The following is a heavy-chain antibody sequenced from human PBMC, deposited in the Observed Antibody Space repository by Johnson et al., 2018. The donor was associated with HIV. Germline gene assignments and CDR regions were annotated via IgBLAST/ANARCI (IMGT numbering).Heavy chain of an antibody. J-gene: IGHJ3*02. CDR3: AKDWARIAAAQFDI. V-gene: IGHV3-74*01. Sequence: VQLVESGGGVVQPGRSLRLSCAASRFTFSSYWMHWVRQAPGKGLVWVSRINSDGSSTSYADSVKGRFTISRDNAKNTLYLQMNSLRAEDTAVYYCAKDWARIAAAQFDIWGQGTMVTVSS. CDR2: INSDGSST. D-gene: IGHD6-13*01. CDR1: RFTFSSYW.